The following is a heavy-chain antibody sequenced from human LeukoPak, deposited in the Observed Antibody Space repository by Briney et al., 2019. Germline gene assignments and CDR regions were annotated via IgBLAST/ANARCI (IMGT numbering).Heavy chain of an antibody. CDR3: ARALWSGSYRRSYAFDI. CDR2: IYYSGST. Sequence: SETLSLTCTVSGGSISSYYWSWIRQPPGKGLEWIGYIYYSGSTNYNPSLKSRVTISVDTSKNQFSLKLSSVTAADTAVYYCARALWSGSYRRSYAFDIWGQGTMVIVSS. CDR1: GGSISSYY. V-gene: IGHV4-59*01. J-gene: IGHJ3*02. D-gene: IGHD1-26*01.